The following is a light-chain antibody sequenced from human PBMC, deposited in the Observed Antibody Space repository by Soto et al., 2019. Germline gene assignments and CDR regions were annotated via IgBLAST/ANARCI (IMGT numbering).Light chain of an antibody. Sequence: DIQMTQSPSSLSASVGDRVTITCRARQGIRIYLGWVQHKPGKAPRRLIYAASSLESGVPSRFSGSGSGTAFTLTCIGLQPEDFETYHCLQHDTYPQTFGQGTKVDIK. V-gene: IGKV1-17*01. J-gene: IGKJ1*01. CDR2: AAS. CDR3: LQHDTYPQT. CDR1: QGIRIY.